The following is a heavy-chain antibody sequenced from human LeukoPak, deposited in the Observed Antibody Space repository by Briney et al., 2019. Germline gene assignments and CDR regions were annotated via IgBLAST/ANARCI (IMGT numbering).Heavy chain of an antibody. Sequence: SETLSLTCTVSGGSVSSGNFYWSWIRQPPGKGLEWIGYIYYSGSTNYNPSLKSRVTISVDTSKNQFSLKLSSVTAADTAVYYCARAPPDYYGMDVWGQGTTVTVSS. CDR3: ARAPPDYYGMDV. CDR2: IYYSGST. CDR1: GGSVSSGNFY. V-gene: IGHV4-61*01. J-gene: IGHJ6*02.